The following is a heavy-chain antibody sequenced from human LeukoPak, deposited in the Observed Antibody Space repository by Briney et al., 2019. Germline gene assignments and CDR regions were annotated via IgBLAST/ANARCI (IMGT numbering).Heavy chain of an antibody. V-gene: IGHV3-73*01. CDR1: GFTFSGSA. Sequence: PGGSLRLSCAASGFTFSGSAMHCVRKASGKGLEWVGRIRSKANSYATAYAASVKGRFTISRDDSKNTAYLQMNSLKTEDTAVYYCTTSLYSSSWYPTSSGDYWGQGTLVTVSS. D-gene: IGHD6-13*01. CDR3: TTSLYSSSWYPTSSGDY. J-gene: IGHJ4*02. CDR2: IRSKANSYAT.